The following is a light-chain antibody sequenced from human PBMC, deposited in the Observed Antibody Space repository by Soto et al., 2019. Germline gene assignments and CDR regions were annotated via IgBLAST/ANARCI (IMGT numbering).Light chain of an antibody. J-gene: IGKJ4*01. V-gene: IGKV1-33*01. Sequence: DIQMTQSPSPLSASIGDSVTITCQATEDIGTSLNWYQQKPGKAPNLLTYDASNVERGVPSRFSGSGSGTDFSLPISGLQPEDTATYFCQQYYGVFLTFGGGTKVDIK. CDR2: DAS. CDR1: EDIGTS. CDR3: QQYYGVFLT.